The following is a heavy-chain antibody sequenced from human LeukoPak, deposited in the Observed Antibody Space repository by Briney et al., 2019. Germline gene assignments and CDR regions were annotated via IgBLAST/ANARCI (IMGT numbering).Heavy chain of an antibody. D-gene: IGHD2/OR15-2a*01. V-gene: IGHV4-39*01. CDR1: GGSISTSAFY. Sequence: PSETLSLTCTVSGGSISTSAFYWGWIRQPPGKGLEWIGSIYDSGNEFYNPSLKSRVTISADTSKNQFSLKLNSVTAADTAMYYCARQISVYYYYYMDVWGEGITVTVSS. CDR3: ARQISVYYYYYMDV. CDR2: IYDSGNE. J-gene: IGHJ6*03.